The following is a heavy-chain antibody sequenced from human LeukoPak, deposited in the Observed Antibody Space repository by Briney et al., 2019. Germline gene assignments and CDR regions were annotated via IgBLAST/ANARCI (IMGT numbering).Heavy chain of an antibody. J-gene: IGHJ4*02. V-gene: IGHV4-34*01. D-gene: IGHD3-10*01. Sequence: KSSETLSLTCAVYGGSFSGYYWSWIRQPPGKGLEWIGEINHSGSTNYNPSLKSRVTISVDTSKNQFSLKLSSVTAADTAVYYCASFGGSGSYYNKGVDFDYWGQGTLVTVSS. CDR3: ASFGGSGSYYNKGVDFDY. CDR2: INHSGST. CDR1: GGSFSGYY.